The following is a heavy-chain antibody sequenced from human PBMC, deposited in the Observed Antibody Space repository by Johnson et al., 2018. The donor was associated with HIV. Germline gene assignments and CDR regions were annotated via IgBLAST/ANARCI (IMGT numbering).Heavy chain of an antibody. CDR3: ASAYYDSSDFYKNAFDI. J-gene: IGHJ3*02. D-gene: IGHD3-22*01. CDR2: IYSGGST. CDR1: GFTFSDYY. Sequence: VQLVESGGGLVKPGGSLRLTCAASGFTFSDYYMSWIRQAPGKGLEWVSVIYSGGSTYYADSVKGRFTISRDNSKNTLYLQMNSLRAEDTAVYYCASAYYDSSDFYKNAFDIWGQGTMVTVSS. V-gene: IGHV3-66*02.